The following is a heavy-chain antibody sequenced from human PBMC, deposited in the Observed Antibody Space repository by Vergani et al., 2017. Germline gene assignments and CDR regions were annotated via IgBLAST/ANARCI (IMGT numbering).Heavy chain of an antibody. CDR3: TTETTEYCGGDCYWRGY. V-gene: IGHV3-15*01. Sequence: EVQLVESGGGLVKPGGSLRLSCAASGFTFSNAWMSWVRPAPGKGLEWVGRIKSKTDGGTTDYAAPVKGRFTISRDDSKNTLYLQMNSLKTEDTAVYYCTTETTEYCGGDCYWRGYWGQGTLVTVSS. D-gene: IGHD2-21*02. CDR1: GFTFSNAW. CDR2: IKSKTDGGTT. J-gene: IGHJ4*02.